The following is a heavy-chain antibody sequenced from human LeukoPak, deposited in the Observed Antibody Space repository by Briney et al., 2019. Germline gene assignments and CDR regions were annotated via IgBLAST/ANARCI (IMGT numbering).Heavy chain of an antibody. CDR3: AREKVRQSGMDV. CDR2: IIPIFGTA. D-gene: IGHD2-2*01. Sequence: GASVKVSCKASGGTFSSYAISWVRQDPGQGLEWMGGIIPIFGTANYAQKFQGRVTITADESTSTAYMELSSLRSEDTAVYYCAREKVRQSGMDVWGQGTTVTVSS. V-gene: IGHV1-69*01. J-gene: IGHJ6*02. CDR1: GGTFSSYA.